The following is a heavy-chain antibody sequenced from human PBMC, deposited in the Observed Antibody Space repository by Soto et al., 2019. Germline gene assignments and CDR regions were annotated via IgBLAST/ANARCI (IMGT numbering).Heavy chain of an antibody. D-gene: IGHD5-12*01. CDR2: ILPIFKTP. CDR3: ATLASGGYFFQY. Sequence: QVQLVQSGAEVKKPGSSVKVSCKASGDTLNNYAINWVRQAPGQGLEWMGGILPIFKTPTYAQKFQGRVTIAADESTSTACMEVSSLRSDDTAEYFCATLASGGYFFQYWGQGTLVTVSS. J-gene: IGHJ4*02. V-gene: IGHV1-69*01. CDR1: GDTLNNYA.